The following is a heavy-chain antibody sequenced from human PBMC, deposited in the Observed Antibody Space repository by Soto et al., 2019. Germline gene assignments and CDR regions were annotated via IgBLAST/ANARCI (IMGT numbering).Heavy chain of an antibody. CDR3: ARDVWFSLDS. J-gene: IGHJ4*02. CDR2: TNKDGSEA. V-gene: IGHV3-7*03. Sequence: XESLGLSCVACGFIFRNDYVSWVRQAPGKGLEWVAKTNKDGSEAYYVDSLEGRFTISRDNAKNLLFLEMKSLRVDDTAVYYCARDVWFSLDSWGRGTLVTVSS. CDR1: GFIFRNDY. D-gene: IGHD3-9*01.